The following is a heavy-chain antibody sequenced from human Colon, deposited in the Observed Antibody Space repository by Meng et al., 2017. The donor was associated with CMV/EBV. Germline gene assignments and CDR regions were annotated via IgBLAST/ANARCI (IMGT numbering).Heavy chain of an antibody. V-gene: IGHV3-21*01. CDR3: ARGIFDL. D-gene: IGHD3-3*01. CDR2: ISGTTNYM. Sequence: GESLEISCEASGFAFNSYGMIWVRQAPGKGLEWVSLISGTTNYMFYADSVKGRFTMSRDNAKKSVYLQMNDLRAEDTAVYYCARGIFDLWGQGTLVTVSS. CDR1: GFAFNSYG. J-gene: IGHJ4*02.